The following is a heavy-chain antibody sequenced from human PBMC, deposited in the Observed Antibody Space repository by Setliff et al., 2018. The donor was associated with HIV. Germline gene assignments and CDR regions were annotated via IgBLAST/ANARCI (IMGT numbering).Heavy chain of an antibody. CDR2: VYYRAKTGATT. CDR3: ARDVAPPLAGDVWSGNGL. CDR1: GGSIRSHY. V-gene: IGHV4-59*11. J-gene: IGHJ4*02. Sequence: SETLSLTCSVSGGSIRSHYWSWIRQAPGKGLQWIGNVYYRAKTGATTDHNPSLRSRISISLDVSKNQLSLRLRSVTAADTAIYYCARDVAPPLAGDVWSGNGLWSQGTQVTVSS. D-gene: IGHD3-3*01.